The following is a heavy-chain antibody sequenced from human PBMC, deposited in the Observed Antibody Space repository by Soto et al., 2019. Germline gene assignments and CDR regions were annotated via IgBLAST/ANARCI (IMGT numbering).Heavy chain of an antibody. CDR1: GGSIISYY. V-gene: IGHV4-59*01. J-gene: IGHJ3*02. Sequence: SETLSLTCTVSGGSIISYYWSWIRQPPGKGLEWIGYIHYSGSSNQNPSLKSRVTMSIDTSKNQFSHKLMSVTVSETAVYYCVRPYREHYWGAFDIWGHGTMVTVS. CDR2: IHYSGSS. CDR3: VRPYREHYWGAFDI. D-gene: IGHD7-27*01.